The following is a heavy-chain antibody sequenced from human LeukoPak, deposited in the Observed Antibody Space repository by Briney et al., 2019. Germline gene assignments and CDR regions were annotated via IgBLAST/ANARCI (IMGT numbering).Heavy chain of an antibody. D-gene: IGHD3-10*01. CDR1: GVSFRDYW. J-gene: IGHJ4*02. CDR2: IEPDGSGK. CDR3: VTSWVRQQRDF. V-gene: IGHV3-7*01. Sequence: GGSLRLSCAAAGVSFRDYWMSWVRQAPGKGLEWVADIEPDGSGKTYVDSVKGRFTISRDNAQQSLYLQMDTLTAEDTAVYYCVTSWVRQQRDFWGQGTLVTVSS.